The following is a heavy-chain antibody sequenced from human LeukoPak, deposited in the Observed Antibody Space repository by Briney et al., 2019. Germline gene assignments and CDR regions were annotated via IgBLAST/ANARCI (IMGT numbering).Heavy chain of an antibody. Sequence: PGGSLRLSCAASGFTFSSYAMHWVRQAPGKGLEWVAVISYDGSNKYYADSVKGRFTISRDNSKNTLYLQMNSLRAEDTAVYYCARTRLGELSFLDYWGQGTLVTVSS. D-gene: IGHD3-16*02. V-gene: IGHV3-30*01. J-gene: IGHJ4*02. CDR1: GFTFSSYA. CDR2: ISYDGSNK. CDR3: ARTRLGELSFLDY.